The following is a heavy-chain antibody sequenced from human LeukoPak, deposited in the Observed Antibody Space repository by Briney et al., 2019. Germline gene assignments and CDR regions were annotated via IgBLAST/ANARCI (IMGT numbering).Heavy chain of an antibody. CDR3: ASLGAAAGTGWFDP. D-gene: IGHD6-13*01. J-gene: IGHJ5*02. CDR2: FDPEDGET. Sequence: SVKLSCKVSGYTLTELSMHWVRQAPGKGLGWMGGFDPEDGETIYAQKFQGRVTMTEDTSTDTAYMELSSLRSEDTAVYYCASLGAAAGTGWFDPWGQGTLVTVSS. V-gene: IGHV1-24*01. CDR1: GYTLTELS.